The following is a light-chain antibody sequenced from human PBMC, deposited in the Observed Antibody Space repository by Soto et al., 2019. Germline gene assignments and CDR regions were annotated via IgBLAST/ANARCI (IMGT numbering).Light chain of an antibody. CDR3: LVTYGGARV. V-gene: IGLV7-46*01. J-gene: IGLJ3*02. Sequence: QAVMTQEPSLTVSPGGTVTLTCGSSTGAVTSDHYPYWLQQKPGQAPRTLIYDTSDKHSWTPARFSGSLLGGKAALTLSGAQPEDEAEYFCLVTYGGARVFGGGTKLTVL. CDR2: DTS. CDR1: TGAVTSDHY.